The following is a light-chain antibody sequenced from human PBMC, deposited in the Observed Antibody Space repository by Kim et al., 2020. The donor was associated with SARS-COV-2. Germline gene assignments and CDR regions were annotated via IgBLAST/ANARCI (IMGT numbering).Light chain of an antibody. V-gene: IGLV2-14*04. CDR2: DVY. Sequence: GQSHTISCPGTNSYVGAYNYVSWYQQYPGKAPKLMIYDVYKRPSGISTRFSGSKSGNTASLTISGLQAEDEADYYCSSYTTSSTSVFGGETQLTVL. CDR1: NSYVGAYNY. CDR3: SSYTTSSTSV. J-gene: IGLJ3*02.